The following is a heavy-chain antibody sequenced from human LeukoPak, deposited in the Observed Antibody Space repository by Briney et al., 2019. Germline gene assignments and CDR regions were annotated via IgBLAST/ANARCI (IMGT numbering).Heavy chain of an antibody. Sequence: GRSLRLSCAASGFTFDDYAMHWVRQAPGKGLEWVSGISWNSGSIGYADSVKGRFTISRDNAKNSLYLQMNSLRAEDTALYYCAKDSGSSTSRGYYGMDVWGQGTTVTVSS. V-gene: IGHV3-9*01. J-gene: IGHJ6*02. CDR1: GFTFDDYA. CDR2: ISWNSGSI. CDR3: AKDSGSSTSRGYYGMDV. D-gene: IGHD2-2*01.